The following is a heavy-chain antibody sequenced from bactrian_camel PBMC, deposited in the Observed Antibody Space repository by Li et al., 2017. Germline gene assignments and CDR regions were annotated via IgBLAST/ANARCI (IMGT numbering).Heavy chain of an antibody. V-gene: IGHV3S53*01. CDR1: GYTYSGAC. D-gene: IGHD1*01. CDR2: IDSDGRI. Sequence: HVQLVESGGGSVQAGGSLRLSCAASGYTYSGACMAWFRQAPGKEREGVVGIDSDGRISYADSVKGRFTISRDNAKRTLHLQMNFLKPEDTAIYHCAAASSGWRLWGQCSQILTYWTQGTQVTVS. J-gene: IGHJ4*01.